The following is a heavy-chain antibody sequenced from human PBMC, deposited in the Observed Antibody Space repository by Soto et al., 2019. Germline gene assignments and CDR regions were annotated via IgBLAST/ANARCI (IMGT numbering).Heavy chain of an antibody. CDR1: GGSSSSAVYS. J-gene: IGHJ4*02. V-gene: IGHV4-30-2*01. CDR2: IYHSGST. Sequence: SETLSLTCAVSGGSSSSAVYSWSWIRQPPGKGLEWIGYIYHSGSTYYNLSLKSRVTISVDRSKNQFSLKLSSVTAADTEWVGRIRSKANNYATVYPASVKGRFTISRDDSKNTAYLQMNSLKAEDTAVYYCATHSRDGYNDEYYFDYRGRGTLVTVSS. D-gene: IGHD3-3*02. CDR3: IRSKANNYATVYPASVKGRFTISRDDSKNTAYLQMNSLKAEDTAVYYCATHSRDGYNDEYYFDY.